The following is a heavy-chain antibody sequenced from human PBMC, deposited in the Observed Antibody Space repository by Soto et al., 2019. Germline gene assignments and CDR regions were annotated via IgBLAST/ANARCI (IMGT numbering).Heavy chain of an antibody. CDR1: GFTFSSYG. CDR3: ARDKERRDDYIWGSYRLGPLDY. Sequence: QVQLVASGGGVVQPGRSLRLSCAASGFTFSSYGMHWVRQAPRKGLVWVAVIWYDGSNKYYADSVKGRFTISRDTSKNMLYLQMNSLRAEATAVYYCARDKERRDDYIWGSYRLGPLDYAGQGTLVTVSS. CDR2: IWYDGSNK. D-gene: IGHD3-16*02. V-gene: IGHV3-33*01. J-gene: IGHJ4*02.